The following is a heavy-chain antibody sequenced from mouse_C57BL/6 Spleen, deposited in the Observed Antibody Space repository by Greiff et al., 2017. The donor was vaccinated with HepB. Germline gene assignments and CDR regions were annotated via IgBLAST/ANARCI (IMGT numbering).Heavy chain of an antibody. J-gene: IGHJ2*01. D-gene: IGHD2-1*01. CDR2: IHPNSGST. V-gene: IGHV1-64*01. Sequence: QVQLQQSGAELVKPGASVKLSCKASGYTFTSYWMHWVKQRPGQGLEWIGMIHPNSGSTNYNEKFKSKATLTVDKSSSTAYMQLSSLTSEDSAVYYCARDPYYCKDYWCQGTTLTVSS. CDR1: GYTFTSYW. CDR3: ARDPYYCKDY.